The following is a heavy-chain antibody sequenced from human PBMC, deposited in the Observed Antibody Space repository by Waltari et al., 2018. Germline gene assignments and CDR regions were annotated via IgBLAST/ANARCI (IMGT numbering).Heavy chain of an antibody. CDR1: GGSISSYY. CDR2: IYYSGST. J-gene: IGHJ4*02. V-gene: IGHV4-59*01. Sequence: QVQLQESGPGLVKPSETLSLTCTVSGGSISSYYWRWIRQPPGKGLEWIGYIYYSGSTNYTPSLKSRVTISVDTSKNQFSLKLSSVTAADTAVYYCARASRDGYSHYFDYWGQGTLVTVSS. D-gene: IGHD2-15*01. CDR3: ARASRDGYSHYFDY.